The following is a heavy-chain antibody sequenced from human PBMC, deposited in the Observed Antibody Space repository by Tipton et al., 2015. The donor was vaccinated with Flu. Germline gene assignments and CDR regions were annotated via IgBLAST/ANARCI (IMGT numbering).Heavy chain of an antibody. CDR2: INHSGST. V-gene: IGHV4-34*01. Sequence: LRLSCAVYGGSFSGYYWSWIRQPPGKGLEWIGEINHSGSTNYNPSLKSRVTISVDTSKNQFSLKLSSVTAADTAVYYCARSGYDFWSGYPSWGMDVWGQGTTVTVSS. J-gene: IGHJ6*02. D-gene: IGHD3-3*01. CDR1: GGSFSGYY. CDR3: ARSGYDFWSGYPSWGMDV.